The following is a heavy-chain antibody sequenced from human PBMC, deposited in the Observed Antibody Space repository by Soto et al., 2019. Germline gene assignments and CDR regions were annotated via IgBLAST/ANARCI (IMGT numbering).Heavy chain of an antibody. V-gene: IGHV3-30-3*01. D-gene: IGHD6-6*01. CDR2: ISYDGSNK. J-gene: IGHJ4*02. Sequence: GGSLRLSCAASGFTFSSYAMHWVRQAPGKGLEWVAVISYDGSNKYYADSVKGRFTISRDNSKNTLYLQMNSLRAEDTAVYYCAKEQRLVLVDYWGQGTLVTVSS. CDR3: AKEQRLVLVDY. CDR1: GFTFSSYA.